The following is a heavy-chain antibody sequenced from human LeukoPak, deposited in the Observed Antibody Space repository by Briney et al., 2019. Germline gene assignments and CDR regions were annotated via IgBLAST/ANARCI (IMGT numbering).Heavy chain of an antibody. J-gene: IGHJ5*02. CDR2: IYCSGST. CDR3: ARQEIGLRSFDP. D-gene: IGHD3/OR15-3a*01. CDR1: GGSISSSSYY. Sequence: SETLSLTCTVSGGSISSSSYYWGWIRQPPGKGLEWIGSIYCSGSTYYNPSLKSRVTISVDTSKNQFSLKLSSVTAADTAVYYCARQEIGLRSFDPWGQGTLVTVSS. V-gene: IGHV4-39*01.